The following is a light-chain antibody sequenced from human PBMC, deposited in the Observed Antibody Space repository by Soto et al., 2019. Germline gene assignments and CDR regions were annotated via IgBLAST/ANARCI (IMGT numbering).Light chain of an antibody. Sequence: QSALTHPASVSGSPGQSIAISCTGTSSDVGAYNYVSWYQQYPGEAPKVIIYDVIYRPSGVSDRFSGSKSGNTASLTISGRQPDDEADYYCASYTTSVTEVFGTGTKLTVL. V-gene: IGLV2-14*03. CDR2: DVI. CDR3: ASYTTSVTEV. J-gene: IGLJ1*01. CDR1: SSDVGAYNY.